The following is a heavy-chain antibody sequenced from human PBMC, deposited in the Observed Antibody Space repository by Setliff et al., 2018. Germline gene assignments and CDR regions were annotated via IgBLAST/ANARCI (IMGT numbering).Heavy chain of an antibody. Sequence: PSETLSLTCTVSGGSISSGYYWGWIRQPPGKGLEWIGEINHSGSTNYNPSLKSRVTISVDTSKNQFSLKLSSVTAADTAVYYCAKGPDSSGYQGWFDPWGQGTLVTVSS. CDR3: AKGPDSSGYQGWFDP. CDR2: INHSGST. CDR1: GGSISSGYY. J-gene: IGHJ5*02. V-gene: IGHV4-38-2*02. D-gene: IGHD3-22*01.